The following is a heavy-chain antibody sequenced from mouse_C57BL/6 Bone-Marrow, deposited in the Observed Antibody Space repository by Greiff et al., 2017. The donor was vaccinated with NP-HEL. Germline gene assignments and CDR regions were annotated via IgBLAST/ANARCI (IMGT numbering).Heavy chain of an antibody. CDR1: GYTFTSYW. CDR2: IHPNSGST. CDR3: ARTPHYYGSSYGYFDV. V-gene: IGHV1-64*01. J-gene: IGHJ1*03. D-gene: IGHD1-1*01. Sequence: QVHVKQPGAELVKPGASVKLSCKASGYTFTSYWMHWVKQRPGQGLEWIGMIHPNSGSTNYNEKFKSKATLTVDKSSSTAYMQLSSLTSEDSAVYYCARTPHYYGSSYGYFDVWGTGTTVTVSS.